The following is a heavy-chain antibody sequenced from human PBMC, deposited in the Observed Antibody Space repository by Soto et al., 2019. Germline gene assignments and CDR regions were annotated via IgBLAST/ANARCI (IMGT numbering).Heavy chain of an antibody. V-gene: IGHV1-24*01. CDR2: LDPEDGET. CDR3: ARWNVQHDSYSYF. Sequence: ASVKVSCKVSGYTLTEISMHWVRQAPGKGLEWMGGLDPEDGETIYAQKFQGRATMTEDTSTDTAYMELSSLRSEDTAVYYCARWNVQHDSYSYFWGQGTLVTVSS. D-gene: IGHD5-18*01. J-gene: IGHJ4*02. CDR1: GYTLTEIS.